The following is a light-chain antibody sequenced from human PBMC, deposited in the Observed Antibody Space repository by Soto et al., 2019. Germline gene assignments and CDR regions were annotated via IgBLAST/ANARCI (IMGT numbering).Light chain of an antibody. CDR3: QHRSDWSPRHT. J-gene: IGKJ4*01. CDR1: RSVSSY. CDR2: DAS. V-gene: IGKV3-11*01. Sequence: EIVLTQSPATLSLPPRERATLSCGATRSVSSYLDWYQQKPGQAPRLLIYDASYRATSIPARFSGRGSGTNFTLTISSLDPEDLAVYYCQHRSDWSPRHTFGGGTKVEIK.